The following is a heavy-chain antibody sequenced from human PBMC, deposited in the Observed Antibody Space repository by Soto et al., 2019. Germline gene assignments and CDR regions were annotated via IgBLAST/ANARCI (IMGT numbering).Heavy chain of an antibody. CDR3: AKDLQHYDFWSGCLFDY. Sequence: LKISCAASGFTFSSYAMSWVRQAPGKGLEWVSAISGSGGSTYYADSVKGRFTISRDNSKNTLYLQMNSLRAEDTAVYYCAKDLQHYDFWSGCLFDYWGQGTLVTVSS. V-gene: IGHV3-23*01. J-gene: IGHJ4*02. D-gene: IGHD3-3*01. CDR2: ISGSGGST. CDR1: GFTFSSYA.